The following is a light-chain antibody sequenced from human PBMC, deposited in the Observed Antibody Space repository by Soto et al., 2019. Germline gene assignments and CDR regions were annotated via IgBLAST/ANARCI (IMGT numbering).Light chain of an antibody. CDR3: QEYHTYSRT. CDR2: EAS. CDR1: QSISSY. V-gene: IGKV1-5*01. J-gene: IGKJ1*01. Sequence: DIQMTQSPSSLSASVGDRVTITFRASQSISSYLNWYQQKPGKAPKLLIYEASTLESGVPSRFSGGGSGTEFSLTISSLQPDDFATYYCQEYHTYSRTFGQGTKVDIK.